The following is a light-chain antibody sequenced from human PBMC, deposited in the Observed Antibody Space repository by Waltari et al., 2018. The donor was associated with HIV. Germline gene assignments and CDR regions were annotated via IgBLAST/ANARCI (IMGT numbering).Light chain of an antibody. Sequence: EVVMRQSPATLSVSPGERATLSCRASQDIGNDLAWYQQRRGQAPRLLIYGASTRATGTPAWFSGSGSGTEFTLTISNLESEDFAVYYCQQYNLRRTTFGGGTKVEMK. CDR1: QDIGND. CDR2: GAS. CDR3: QQYNLRRTT. J-gene: IGKJ4*01. V-gene: IGKV3-15*01.